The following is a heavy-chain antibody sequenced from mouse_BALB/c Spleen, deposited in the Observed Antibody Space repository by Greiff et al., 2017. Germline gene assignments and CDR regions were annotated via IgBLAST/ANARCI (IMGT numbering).Heavy chain of an antibody. D-gene: IGHD3-1*01. CDR3: VRGARATPYAMDY. J-gene: IGHJ4*01. CDR2: IRSKSNNYAT. CDR1: GFTFNTYA. Sequence: GGGLVQPKGSLKLSCAASGFTFNTYAMHWVCQAPGKGLEWVARIRSKSNNYATYYADSVKDRFTISRDDSQSMLYLQMNNLKTEDTAMYYCVRGARATPYAMDYWGQGTSVTVSS. V-gene: IGHV10-3*03.